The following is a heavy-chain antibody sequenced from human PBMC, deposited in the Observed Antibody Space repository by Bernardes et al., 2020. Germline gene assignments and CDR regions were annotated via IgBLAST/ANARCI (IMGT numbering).Heavy chain of an antibody. CDR3: ARYGSSSSNGDFDY. D-gene: IGHD6-6*01. V-gene: IGHV3-11*06. CDR1: GFTFSDYY. CDR2: ISSSSSYT. Sequence: GGSLRLSCAASGFTFSDYYMSWIRQAPGKGLEWVSYISSSSSYTNYADSVKGRFTISRDNAKNSLYLQMNSLRAEDTAVYYCARYGSSSSNGDFDYWGQGTLVTVSS. J-gene: IGHJ4*02.